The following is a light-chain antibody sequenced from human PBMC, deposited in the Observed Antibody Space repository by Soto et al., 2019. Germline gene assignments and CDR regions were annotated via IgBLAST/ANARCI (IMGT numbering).Light chain of an antibody. V-gene: IGLV1-36*01. CDR2: YND. Sequence: QSVLTQSPSVSGAPRQSVNISCSGNNSNIGSNAVHWYQQLPGKAPKLLMYYNDMLPSGFSDWFSGSKSGTSASLAISGLQSEDEGHYYCATWDDRLTAWVFGGGTQLTV. J-gene: IGLJ3*02. CDR1: NSNIGSNA. CDR3: ATWDDRLTAWV.